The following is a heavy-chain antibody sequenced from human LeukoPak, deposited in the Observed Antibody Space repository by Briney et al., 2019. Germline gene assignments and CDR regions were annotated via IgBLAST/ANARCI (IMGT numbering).Heavy chain of an antibody. Sequence: GGSLRLSCAASGFTFSSYWMSWVRQAPGKGLEWVANIKQDGSEKYYVDSVKGRFTISRDNAKNSLYLQMNSLRAEDTAVYYCARDFFRRFYYGTTGYFLAAYWGQGTLVTVSS. CDR1: GFTFSSYW. J-gene: IGHJ4*02. V-gene: IGHV3-7*05. CDR2: IKQDGSEK. CDR3: ARDFFRRFYYGTTGYFLAAY. D-gene: IGHD3-22*01.